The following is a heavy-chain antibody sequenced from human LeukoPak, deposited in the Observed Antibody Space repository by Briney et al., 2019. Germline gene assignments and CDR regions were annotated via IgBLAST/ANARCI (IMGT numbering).Heavy chain of an antibody. D-gene: IGHD3-3*01. CDR2: IYYSGST. CDR1: GGSISSYY. V-gene: IGHV4-59*01. J-gene: IGHJ6*02. Sequence: SETLSLTCTVSGGSISSYYWSWIRQPPGKGLEWIGYIYYSGSTNYNPSLKSRVTISVDTSKNQFSLKLSSVTAADTAVYYCARVLNYDLWSGYYYYYYGMDVWGQGTMVTVSS. CDR3: ARVLNYDLWSGYYYYYYGMDV.